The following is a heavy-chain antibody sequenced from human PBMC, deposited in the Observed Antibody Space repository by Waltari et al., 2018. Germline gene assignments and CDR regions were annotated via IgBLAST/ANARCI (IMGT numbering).Heavy chain of an antibody. Sequence: QVQLQESGPGLVKPSETLSLTCTVSGGPISSYYWSWIRQPAGKGLEWIGLNYTSGSTNYNPSLKNQVTVSVDPSKDQFSLKLSSVTAADTAVYYCARGADWFDPWGQGTLVTVSS. CDR2: NYTSGST. J-gene: IGHJ5*02. V-gene: IGHV4-4*07. CDR3: ARGADWFDP. CDR1: GGPISSYY.